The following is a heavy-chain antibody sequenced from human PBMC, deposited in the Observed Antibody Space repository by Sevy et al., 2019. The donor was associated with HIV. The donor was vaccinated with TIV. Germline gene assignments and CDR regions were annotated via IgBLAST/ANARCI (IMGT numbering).Heavy chain of an antibody. CDR1: GFTFSNYA. J-gene: IGHJ4*02. CDR3: VREGLGGFSYSLDC. D-gene: IGHD5-18*01. V-gene: IGHV3-7*01. Sequence: GGSLRLSCVASGFTFSNYAMTWVRQTPGKGLEWVATMKQDGSEKYYVDSVKGRFTISRDNAKHSLYLQMNSLRAEDTAVYYCVREGLGGFSYSLDCWGQGTLVTVSS. CDR2: MKQDGSEK.